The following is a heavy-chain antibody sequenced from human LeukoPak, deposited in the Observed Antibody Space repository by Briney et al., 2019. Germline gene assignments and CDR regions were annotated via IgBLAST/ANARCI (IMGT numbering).Heavy chain of an antibody. D-gene: IGHD2/OR15-2a*01. J-gene: IGHJ4*02. V-gene: IGHV4-34*01. CDR3: ARMRGTTLFDY. CDR2: INHSGST. Sequence: SETLSLTCAVYGGSFSGYYRSWIRQPPGEGLEWIGEINHSGSTSYNPSLKSRATISVDTSKNQFSLKLSSVTAADTAVYYCARMRGTTLFDYWGQGTLVTVSS. CDR1: GGSFSGYY.